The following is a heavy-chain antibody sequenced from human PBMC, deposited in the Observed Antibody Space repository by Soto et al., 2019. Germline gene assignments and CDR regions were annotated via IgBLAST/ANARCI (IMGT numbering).Heavy chain of an antibody. D-gene: IGHD2-8*02. Sequence: GESLKISCQGSGFSFTNYWINWVRQMPGKGLEWMGRIDASGSYTDYSPSFQGHVTISADKSISTAYLQWSSLKASDTAMYYCARLTTRGKLDYWGQGTLVTVSS. CDR2: IDASGSYT. CDR1: GFSFTNYW. J-gene: IGHJ4*02. V-gene: IGHV5-10-1*01. CDR3: ARLTTRGKLDY.